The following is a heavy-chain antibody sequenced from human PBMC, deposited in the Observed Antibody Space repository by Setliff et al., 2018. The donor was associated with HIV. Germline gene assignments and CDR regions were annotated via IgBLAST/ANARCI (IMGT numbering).Heavy chain of an antibody. J-gene: IGHJ3*02. CDR3: ARGPGGTVPKPLDAFDI. Sequence: SETLSLTCTVSGGSISSHYWSYIRQPPGKGLEWIGYIYSSGTTNYNPSLRSRVTISVDTSKNQFSLKLNSVTTADTAIYFCARGPGGTVPKPLDAFDIWGQGTMVTVSS. CDR1: GGSISSHY. V-gene: IGHV4-59*11. D-gene: IGHD1-1*01. CDR2: IYSSGTT.